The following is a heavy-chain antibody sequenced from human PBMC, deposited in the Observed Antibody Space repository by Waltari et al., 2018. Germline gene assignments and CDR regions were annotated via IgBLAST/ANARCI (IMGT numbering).Heavy chain of an antibody. Sequence: QVQLMQSGAEVQKPGSSVKVSCKASGGTFSIHAISWVRQAPGQGLEWLGGVIPMFGTVNYAQRFQGRVTITAAESTSTIYMELHTLRSEDTAVYYCASGAGYCSSSNCPHDAFNVWGQGTMVTVSS. V-gene: IGHV1-69*01. CDR2: VIPMFGTV. CDR1: GGTFSIHA. CDR3: ASGAGYCSSSNCPHDAFNV. J-gene: IGHJ3*01. D-gene: IGHD2-2*01.